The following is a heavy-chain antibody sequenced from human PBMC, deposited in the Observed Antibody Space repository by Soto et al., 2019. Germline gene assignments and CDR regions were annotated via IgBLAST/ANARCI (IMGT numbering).Heavy chain of an antibody. CDR1: GFTFSSYA. CDR3: ARNSDGGAFDI. CDR2: ISYDGSNK. J-gene: IGHJ3*02. V-gene: IGHV3-30-3*01. D-gene: IGHD3-16*01. Sequence: QVQLVESGGGVVQPGRSLRLSCAASGFTFSSYAMHWVRQAPGKGLEWVAVISYDGSNKYYADSVKGRFTISRDNSKNTLYLQMNSLRAEDTAVYYCARNSDGGAFDIWGQGTMVTVSS.